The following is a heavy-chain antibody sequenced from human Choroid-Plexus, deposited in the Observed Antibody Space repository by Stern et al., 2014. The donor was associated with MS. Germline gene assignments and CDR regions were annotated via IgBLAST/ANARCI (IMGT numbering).Heavy chain of an antibody. V-gene: IGHV3-30*18. CDR2: ISYDGSK. CDR3: AKDRQYLTFFFDF. Sequence: VQLLESGGGVVQPGRPLRLSCAASGFSFSSFGMHWVRQAPCKGLEWVALISYDGSKDYADSVKGRFAISRDNSKNTLYLQMNSLRAEATAVYYCAKDRQYLTFFFDFFGQGSLVTVSS. D-gene: IGHD2/OR15-2a*01. CDR1: GFSFSSFG. J-gene: IGHJ4*02.